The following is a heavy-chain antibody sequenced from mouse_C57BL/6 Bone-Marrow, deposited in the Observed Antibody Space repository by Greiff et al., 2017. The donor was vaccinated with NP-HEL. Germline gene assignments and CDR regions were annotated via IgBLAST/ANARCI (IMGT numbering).Heavy chain of an antibody. CDR2: IDPSDSYT. J-gene: IGHJ2*01. CDR3: AREPYDYDGYYFDY. D-gene: IGHD2-4*01. CDR1: GYTFTSYW. Sequence: VQLQQPGAELVMPGASVKLSCKASGYTFTSYWMHWVKQRPGQGLEWIGEIDPSDSYTNYIQKFKGKSTLTVDKSSSTAYMQLSSLTSEDSAVYYCAREPYDYDGYYFDYWGQGTTLTVSS. V-gene: IGHV1-69*01.